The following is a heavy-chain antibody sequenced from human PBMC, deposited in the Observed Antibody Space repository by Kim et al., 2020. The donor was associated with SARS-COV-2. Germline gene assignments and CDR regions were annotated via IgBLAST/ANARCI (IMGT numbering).Heavy chain of an antibody. V-gene: IGHV3-74*01. Sequence: GGSLRLSCAASGFTFSSYWMHWVRQAPGKGLVWVSRINSDGSSTSYADSVKGRFTISRDNAKNTLYLQMNSLRAEDTAVYYCARDGDYYDSSGVNDYWGQGTLVTVSS. D-gene: IGHD3-22*01. CDR2: INSDGSST. J-gene: IGHJ4*02. CDR3: ARDGDYYDSSGVNDY. CDR1: GFTFSSYW.